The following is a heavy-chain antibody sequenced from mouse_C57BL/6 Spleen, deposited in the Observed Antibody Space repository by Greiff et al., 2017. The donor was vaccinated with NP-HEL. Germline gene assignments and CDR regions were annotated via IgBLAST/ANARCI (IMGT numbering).Heavy chain of an antibody. Sequence: VKLMESGPGLVQPSQSLSITCTVSGFSLTSYGVHWVRQSPGTGLEWLGVIWSGGSTDYNAAFISRLSISKDNSKSQVFFKMTSLQADDTAIYYCARNERYYGSFAYWGQGTLVTVSA. J-gene: IGHJ3*01. V-gene: IGHV2-2*01. D-gene: IGHD1-1*01. CDR1: GFSLTSYG. CDR2: IWSGGST. CDR3: ARNERYYGSFAY.